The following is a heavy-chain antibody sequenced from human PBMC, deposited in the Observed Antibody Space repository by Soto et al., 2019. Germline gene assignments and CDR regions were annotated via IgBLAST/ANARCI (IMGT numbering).Heavy chain of an antibody. V-gene: IGHV3-21*01. CDR1: GFTFSSYS. J-gene: IGHJ4*02. D-gene: IGHD6-6*01. CDR2: ISSSSSYI. CDR3: ARTARPQYYFDY. Sequence: GSLRLSCAASGFTFSSYSMNWVRQAPGKGLEWVSSISSSSSYIYYADSVKGRFTISRDNAKNSLYLQMNSLRAEDTAVYYCARTARPQYYFDYWGQGTLVTVSS.